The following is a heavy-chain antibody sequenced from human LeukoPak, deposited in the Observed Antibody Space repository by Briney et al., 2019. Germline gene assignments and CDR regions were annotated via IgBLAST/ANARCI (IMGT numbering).Heavy chain of an antibody. CDR1: GYTFASYD. CDR3: ARARYYDILTGLYYFDY. J-gene: IGHJ4*02. Sequence: ASVKVSCKASGYTFASYDINWVRQATGQGLEWMGWMNPNSGNTGYAQKFQGRVTMTRNTSISTAYMELSSLRSEDTAVYYCARARYYDILTGLYYFDYWGQGTLVTVS. CDR2: MNPNSGNT. D-gene: IGHD3-9*01. V-gene: IGHV1-8*01.